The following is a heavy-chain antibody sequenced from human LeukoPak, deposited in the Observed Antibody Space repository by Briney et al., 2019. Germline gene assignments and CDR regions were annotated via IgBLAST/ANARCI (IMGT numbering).Heavy chain of an antibody. CDR3: ARDRDSSGWYYFDY. D-gene: IGHD6-19*01. J-gene: IGHJ4*02. Sequence: ASVKVSCKASGYTFTGYYMHWVRQAPGQGLEWMGWINPNGGGTNYAQTFQGRVTMTRDTSISTAYMELSRLRSDDTAVYYCARDRDSSGWYYFDYWGQGTLVTVSS. CDR1: GYTFTGYY. V-gene: IGHV1-2*02. CDR2: INPNGGGT.